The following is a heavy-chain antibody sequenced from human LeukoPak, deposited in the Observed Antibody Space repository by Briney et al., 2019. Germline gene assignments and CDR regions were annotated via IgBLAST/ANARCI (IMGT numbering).Heavy chain of an antibody. Sequence: ASVKVSCKASGYTFTGYYIHWVRQAPGQGLEWMGWINPNSGGTNYAQKFQGRVTMTRDTSISTAYMELSRLTFDDTAVYYCARAPGDYGDYWGQGTLVTVPS. V-gene: IGHV1-2*02. CDR1: GYTFTGYY. D-gene: IGHD4-17*01. J-gene: IGHJ4*02. CDR3: ARAPGDYGDY. CDR2: INPNSGGT.